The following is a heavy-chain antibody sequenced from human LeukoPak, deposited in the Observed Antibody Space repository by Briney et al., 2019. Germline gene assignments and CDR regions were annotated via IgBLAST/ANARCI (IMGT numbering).Heavy chain of an antibody. CDR3: ARGHPSNSKTFDM. CDR2: IIPIFGTT. J-gene: IGHJ3*02. CDR1: GGTFRSYT. D-gene: IGHD6-13*01. V-gene: IGHV1-69*13. Sequence: SVKVSCKASGGTFRSYTISWVRQAPGQGLEWMGGIIPIFGTTNYAQKFQGRVTITVDESTSTAYLEVSSLRSDDTAVYYCARGHPSNSKTFDMWGQGTMVSVSS.